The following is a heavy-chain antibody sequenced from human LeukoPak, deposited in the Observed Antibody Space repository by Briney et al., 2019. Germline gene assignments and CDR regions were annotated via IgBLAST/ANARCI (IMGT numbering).Heavy chain of an antibody. J-gene: IGHJ4*02. CDR2: INHSGST. CDR1: GGSFSGYY. V-gene: IGHV4-34*01. D-gene: IGHD3-10*01. Sequence: SETLSLTCAVYGGSFSGYYWSWIRQPPGKGLEWIGEINHSGSTNYNPSLKSRVTISVDTSKNQFSLKLSSLTAADTAVYYCARKGRRLLWFGESTPYYFDYWGQGTLVTVSS. CDR3: ARKGRRLLWFGESTPYYFDY.